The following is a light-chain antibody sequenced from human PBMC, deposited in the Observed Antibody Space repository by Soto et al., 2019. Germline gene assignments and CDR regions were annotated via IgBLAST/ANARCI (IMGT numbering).Light chain of an antibody. CDR1: QSVSSY. V-gene: IGKV3-20*01. CDR2: GAS. J-gene: IGKJ2*01. CDR3: QQYGNSQYT. Sequence: EIVLTQSPGTLSLSPGERATLSCRASQSVSSYLAWYQQKPGQAPRLLIYGASSRATGIPDRFSGSGSGTDFTLTIIRLEPEDFAVYYCQQYGNSQYTFGQGTKLEIK.